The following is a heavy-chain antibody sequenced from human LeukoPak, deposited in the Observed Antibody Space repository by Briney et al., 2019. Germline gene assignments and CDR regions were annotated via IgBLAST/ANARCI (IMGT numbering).Heavy chain of an antibody. D-gene: IGHD2-21*02. V-gene: IGHV3-30*02. CDR3: ARVSLAYCGGDCYNDAFDI. Sequence: GGSLRLSCAASGFTFSSYGMHWVRQAPGKGLEWVAFIRYDGSNKYYADSVKGRFTISRDNAKNTLYLQMNSLRAEDTAVYYCARVSLAYCGGDCYNDAFDIWGQGTMVTVSS. CDR1: GFTFSSYG. J-gene: IGHJ3*02. CDR2: IRYDGSNK.